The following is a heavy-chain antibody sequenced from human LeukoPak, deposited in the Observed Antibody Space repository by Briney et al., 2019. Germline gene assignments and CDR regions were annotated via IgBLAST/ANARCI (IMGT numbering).Heavy chain of an antibody. Sequence: GGSLTLSCAASGFTFNNYAVSWVRHAPGKGLEWVSLMRGSTYYADSVKGRFTVSRDNSQKTVYLQMNSLRAEDTALYYCAKDVGGSTDYWGRGTLVTVSS. CDR3: AKDVGGSTDY. V-gene: IGHV3-23*01. CDR2: MRGST. J-gene: IGHJ4*02. D-gene: IGHD5-12*01. CDR1: GFTFNNYA.